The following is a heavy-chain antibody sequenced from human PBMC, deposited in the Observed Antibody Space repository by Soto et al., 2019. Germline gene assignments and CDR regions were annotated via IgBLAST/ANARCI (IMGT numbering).Heavy chain of an antibody. CDR3: ADLRYFD. Sequence: QVQLVESGGGVVRPGRSLRLSCAASGFIFSSYAMHWVRQAPGKGLEGVAGISQDGNKKYYADSVEGRFTISRDNSKNTLYLHMSSLRAEDTAVYYCADLRYFDWGQGTMVTVSP. CDR2: ISQDGNKK. CDR1: GFIFSSYA. V-gene: IGHV3-30-3*01. J-gene: IGHJ3*01. D-gene: IGHD3-9*01.